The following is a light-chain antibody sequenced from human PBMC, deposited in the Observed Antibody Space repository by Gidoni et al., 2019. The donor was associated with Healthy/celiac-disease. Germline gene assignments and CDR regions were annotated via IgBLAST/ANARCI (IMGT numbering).Light chain of an antibody. CDR2: AAS. Sequence: AIRMTQSPSSFSASTGDRVTITCRASQGISSYLAWYQQKPGKAPKLLIYAASTLQSGVPSRFSGSGSGTDFTLTISCLQSEDFATYYWQQYDSYPLTFGGRTKVEIK. CDR1: QGISSY. J-gene: IGKJ4*01. V-gene: IGKV1-8*01. CDR3: QQYDSYPLT.